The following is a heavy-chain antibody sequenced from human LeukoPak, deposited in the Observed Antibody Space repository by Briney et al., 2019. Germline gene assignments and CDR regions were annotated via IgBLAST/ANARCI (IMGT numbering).Heavy chain of an antibody. D-gene: IGHD2-8*01. CDR1: AGSISSTSYS. CDR2: VYYSGST. J-gene: IGHJ4*02. V-gene: IGHV4-39*07. CDR3: ARGYCTNAVCSLGPTQA. Sequence: PSETLSLTCTVSAGSISSTSYSWGWVRQPPGKGLEWIGSVYYSGSTYYNPSLKSRVTISLDTSKNQFSLKLSSVTAADTAVYYCARGYCTNAVCSLGPTQAWGQGTLVTASS.